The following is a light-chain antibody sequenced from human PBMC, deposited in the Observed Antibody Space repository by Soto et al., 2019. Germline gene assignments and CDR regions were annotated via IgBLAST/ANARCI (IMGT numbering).Light chain of an antibody. CDR3: QHYNSYSEA. CDR1: QSISSW. CDR2: AAS. V-gene: IGKV1-5*01. Sequence: IPITQSPSTLSASVGNRVTITCRASQSISSWLAWYQQKPGKAPKLLIYAASSLHSGVPSRFSGSGSGTDFTLTISSLQPEDFATYYCQHYNSYSEAFGQGTKVDI. J-gene: IGKJ1*01.